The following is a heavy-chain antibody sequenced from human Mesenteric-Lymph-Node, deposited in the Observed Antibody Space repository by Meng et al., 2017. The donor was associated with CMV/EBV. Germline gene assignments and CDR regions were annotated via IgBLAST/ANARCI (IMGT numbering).Heavy chain of an antibody. D-gene: IGHD1-14*01. CDR3: ARGRMLDH. J-gene: IGHJ4*02. V-gene: IGHV1-8*02. CDR2: MSPKYGNT. CDR1: GYTFTGYY. Sequence: ASVKVSCKTSGYTFTGYYMHWVRQAPGQGLEWMGWMSPKYGNTGQAQKFQGRVTMTWSPSITTAYMELSSLTSDDTAMYYCARGRMLDHWGQGTLVTVSS.